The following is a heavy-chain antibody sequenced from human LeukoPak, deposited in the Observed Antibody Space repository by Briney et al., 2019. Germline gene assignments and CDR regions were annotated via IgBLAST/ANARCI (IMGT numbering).Heavy chain of an antibody. D-gene: IGHD1-26*01. CDR3: AKGIVGATKFDS. Sequence: PGGSLRLSCAAPGFTFSSYSMNWVRQAPGKGLEWVSSISSSSSYIYYADSVKGRFTISRDNAKNSLYLQMNSLRAEDTAVYYCAKGIVGATKFDSWGQGTLVTVSS. CDR2: ISSSSSYI. J-gene: IGHJ4*02. CDR1: GFTFSSYS. V-gene: IGHV3-21*04.